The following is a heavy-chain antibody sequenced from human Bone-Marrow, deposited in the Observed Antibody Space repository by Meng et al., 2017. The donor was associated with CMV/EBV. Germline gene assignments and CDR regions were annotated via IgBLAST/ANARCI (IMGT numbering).Heavy chain of an antibody. Sequence: ASVKVSCKTSGYTFTRFGVTWMRQAPGQGLEWMGWISAYNGNTNYAQKLQGRVTMTTDTSTSTAYMELRSLRSDDTAVYYCARVRVTVDAFDIWGQGTMVTVSS. J-gene: IGHJ3*02. CDR2: ISAYNGNT. CDR1: GYTFTRFG. CDR3: ARVRVTVDAFDI. D-gene: IGHD2-21*02. V-gene: IGHV1-18*01.